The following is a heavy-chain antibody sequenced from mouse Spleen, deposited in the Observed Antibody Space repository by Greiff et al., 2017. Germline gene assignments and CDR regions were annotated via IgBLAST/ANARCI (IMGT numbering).Heavy chain of an antibody. CDR2: IRNKANGYTT. J-gene: IGHJ1*01. CDR1: GFTFTDYY. D-gene: IGHD2-4*01. V-gene: IGHV7-3*01. Sequence: EVQGVESGGGLVQPGGSLSLSCAASGFTFTDYYMSWVRQPPGKALEWLGFIRNKANGYTTEYSASVKGRFTISRDNSQSILYLQMNALRAEDSATYYCARYTYDYDVWYFDVWGAGTTVTVSS. CDR3: ARYTYDYDVWYFDV.